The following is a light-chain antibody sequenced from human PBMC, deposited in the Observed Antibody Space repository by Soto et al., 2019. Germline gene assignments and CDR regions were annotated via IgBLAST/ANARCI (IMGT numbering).Light chain of an antibody. V-gene: IGKV3-11*01. CDR3: QQRSNWIT. J-gene: IGKJ5*01. CDR1: QSVSSH. CDR2: DAS. Sequence: EIVLTQSPVTLSLSPGERATLSCRASQSVSSHLAWYQQKPGQTPRLLIYDASNRATGIPARFSGSGSGTDFTLTISSLEPEDFAVYYCQQRSNWITFGQGTRLEIK.